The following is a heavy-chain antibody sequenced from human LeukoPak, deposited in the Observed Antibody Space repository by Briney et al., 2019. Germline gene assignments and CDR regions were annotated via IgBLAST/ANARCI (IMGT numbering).Heavy chain of an antibody. CDR3: AREGTSSGWYPFDY. D-gene: IGHD6-19*01. Sequence: PGGSLRLSCAASGFTFSSNYMSWVRQAPGKGLEWVSVIYSGGSTYYADSVKGRFTISRDNSKNTLFLQMNSLRAEDTAVYYCAREGTSSGWYPFDYWGQGTLVTVSS. CDR2: IYSGGST. V-gene: IGHV3-53*01. CDR1: GFTFSSNY. J-gene: IGHJ4*02.